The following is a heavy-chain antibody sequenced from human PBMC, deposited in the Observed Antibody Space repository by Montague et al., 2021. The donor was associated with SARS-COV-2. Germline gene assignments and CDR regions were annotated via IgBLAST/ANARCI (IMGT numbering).Heavy chain of an antibody. J-gene: IGHJ6*02. CDR2: IYYSGST. V-gene: IGHV4-39*01. CDR3: AIEVGAVVYYYGMDV. D-gene: IGHD1-26*01. Sequence: SETLSLTCTVPGGSISSSSYYWGWIRQPPGKGLEWIGSIYYSGSTYYNPSLKSRVTISVDTSKNQFSLKLSSVTAADTAVYYCAIEVGAVVYYYGMDVWGQGTTVTVSS. CDR1: GGSISSSSYY.